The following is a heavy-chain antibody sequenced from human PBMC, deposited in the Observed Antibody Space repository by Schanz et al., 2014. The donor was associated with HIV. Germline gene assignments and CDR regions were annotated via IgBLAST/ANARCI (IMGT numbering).Heavy chain of an antibody. CDR1: GGSVRTTY. J-gene: IGHJ4*02. V-gene: IGHV4-59*02. D-gene: IGHD1-1*01. CDR3: VVGHNHDF. CDR2: VSHMGSP. Sequence: QEQLQEWGPGLVKPSETLSLSCAVYGGSVRTTYYSWIRQPPGKGLEWVGYVSHMGSPNYNPTLKNRVTILGDTSKNQFSLKLTSLTAADTAVYYCVVGHNHDFWGQGTLVAVSS.